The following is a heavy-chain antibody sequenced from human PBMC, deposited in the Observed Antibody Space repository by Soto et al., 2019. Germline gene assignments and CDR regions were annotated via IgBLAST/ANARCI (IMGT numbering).Heavy chain of an antibody. CDR1: GFTFSSYS. V-gene: IGHV3-21*01. D-gene: IGHD6-6*01. J-gene: IGHJ6*02. CDR3: ARDDPLGIAARDNYYYYGMDV. CDR2: ISTSSSYI. Sequence: GGSLRLSCAASGFTFSSYSMNWVRQAPGKGLEWVSSISTSSSYIYYADSVKGRFTISRDNAKNSLYLHMNSLRAEDTAVYYCARDDPLGIAARDNYYYYGMDVWGQGTTVTVSS.